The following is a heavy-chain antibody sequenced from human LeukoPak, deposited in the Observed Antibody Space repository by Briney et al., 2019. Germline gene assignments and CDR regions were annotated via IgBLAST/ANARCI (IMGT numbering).Heavy chain of an antibody. CDR3: ARSTTIKGWFDP. CDR1: GGSIGSSTYY. CDR2: IYYSGST. V-gene: IGHV4-39*01. J-gene: IGHJ5*02. D-gene: IGHD4-11*01. Sequence: TETLSLTCTVSGGSIGSSTYYWGWIRQPPGKGLEWIGSIYYSGSTYYNPSLKSRVTISVDTSKNQFSLNLTSVTAADTAVYYCARSTTIKGWFDPWGQGTLVTVSS.